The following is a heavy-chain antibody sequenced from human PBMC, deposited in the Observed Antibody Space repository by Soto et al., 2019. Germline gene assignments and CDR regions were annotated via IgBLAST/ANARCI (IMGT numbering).Heavy chain of an antibody. J-gene: IGHJ4*02. CDR2: IYPGDSDS. CDR1: GYNFPIYW. V-gene: IGHV5-51*01. CDR3: ARANVITFGGIIDPSFFDY. D-gene: IGHD3-16*02. Sequence: GESLKISCQGSGYNFPIYWIAWVRQMPGKGLEWMGIIYPGDSDSRYSPSFQGQVTISADKSISTAYLQWSSLKASDTALCYCARANVITFGGIIDPSFFDYWGQGTLVTVSS.